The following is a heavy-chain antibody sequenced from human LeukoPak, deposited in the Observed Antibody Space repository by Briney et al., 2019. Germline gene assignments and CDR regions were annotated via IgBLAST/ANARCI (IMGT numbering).Heavy chain of an antibody. D-gene: IGHD6-19*01. V-gene: IGHV3-7*04. CDR2: IKPDGSEI. J-gene: IGHJ4*02. Sequence: PGGSLRLSCAASGFTFSNYWMTWVRQAPGKGLEWVANIKPDGSEISYVDSVKGRFTISRGNAKNSLYLQMNSLRAEDAAIYYCARGGWFQGYWGQGTLVTVSS. CDR3: ARGGWFQGY. CDR1: GFTFSNYW.